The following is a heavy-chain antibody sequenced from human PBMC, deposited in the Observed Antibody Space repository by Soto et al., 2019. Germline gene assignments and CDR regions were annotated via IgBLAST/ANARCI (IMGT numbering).Heavy chain of an antibody. CDR2: AYYRSKWYN. Sequence: SQTLSLTCAISGDSVSSNSAAWNWIRQSPSRGLEWLGRAYYRSKWYNDYAVSVKSRITINPDTSKNQFSLQLNSVTPEDTAVYYCARDGYDILPGYGRVRAFDIWGQGQWSPSPQ. V-gene: IGHV6-1*01. CDR1: GDSVSSNSAA. CDR3: ARDGYDILPGYGRVRAFDI. D-gene: IGHD3-9*01. J-gene: IGHJ3*02.